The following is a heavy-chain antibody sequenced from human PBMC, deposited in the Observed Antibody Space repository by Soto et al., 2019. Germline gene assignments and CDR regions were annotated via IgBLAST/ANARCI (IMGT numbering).Heavy chain of an antibody. V-gene: IGHV1-2*04. D-gene: IGHD3-22*01. CDR3: AKMGDSSGYDFFDY. J-gene: IGHJ4*02. CDR1: GYTFTGYY. CDR2: INPNSGGT. Sequence: ASVKVSCKASGYTFTGYYMHWVRQAPGQGLEWMGWINPNSGGTNYAQKFQGWVTMTRDTSISTAYMELSRLRAEDTAVYYCAKMGDSSGYDFFDYWGQGTLVTVSS.